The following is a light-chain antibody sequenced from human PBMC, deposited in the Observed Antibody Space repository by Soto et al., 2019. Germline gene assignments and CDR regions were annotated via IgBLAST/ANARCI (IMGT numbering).Light chain of an antibody. CDR3: QQYNDWPLT. CDR2: DTS. V-gene: IGKV3-15*01. Sequence: EIVMTQSPATLSVSPGERATLSCRANQSVSNYLAWYQAKPGQAPRLLIFDTSTRATGVPTRFSGSGSGTDFTLTISSLQSEDFAVYHCQQYNDWPLTFDGGTKVEVK. J-gene: IGKJ4*01. CDR1: QSVSNY.